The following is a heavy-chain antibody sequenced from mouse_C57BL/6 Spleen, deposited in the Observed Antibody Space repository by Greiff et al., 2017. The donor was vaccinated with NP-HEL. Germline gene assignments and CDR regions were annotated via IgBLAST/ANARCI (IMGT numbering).Heavy chain of an antibody. J-gene: IGHJ1*03. CDR2: INYDGSST. V-gene: IGHV5-16*01. CDR1: GFTFSDYY. D-gene: IGHD2-5*01. CDR3: ARDPGYSNYRWYFDV. Sequence: EVQRVESEGGLVQPGSSMKLSCTASGFTFSDYYMAWVRQVPEKGLEWVANINYDGSSTYYLDSLKSRFIISRDNAKNILYLQMSSLKSEDTATYYCARDPGYSNYRWYFDVWGTGTTVTVSS.